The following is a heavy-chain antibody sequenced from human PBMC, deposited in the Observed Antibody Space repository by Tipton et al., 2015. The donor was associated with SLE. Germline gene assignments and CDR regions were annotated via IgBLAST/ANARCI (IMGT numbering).Heavy chain of an antibody. V-gene: IGHV3-7*01. Sequence: LRLSCAASGFTFSRHWMSWVRQPLGQGLEWVANIHEDGGEKYYVDSVKGRFTISRDNAENSLYLQMNSLRAEDTAVYYCARIPRISRPYYMDVWGKGTTVTVSS. CDR2: IHEDGGEK. CDR3: ARIPRISRPYYMDV. CDR1: GFTFSRHW. J-gene: IGHJ6*03. D-gene: IGHD2/OR15-2a*01.